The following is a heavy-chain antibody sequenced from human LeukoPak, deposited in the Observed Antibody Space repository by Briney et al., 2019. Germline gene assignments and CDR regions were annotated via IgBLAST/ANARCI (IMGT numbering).Heavy chain of an antibody. CDR2: IYPSDSDT. Sequence: ESLKISCKGSGYSFTNYWIGWVRQMPGKGLEWMGIIYPSDSDTRYSPSFQGQVTISVDKSINTAYLQWSSLKASDTAMYYCARRGSRWFDPWGQGTLVTVSS. J-gene: IGHJ5*02. CDR1: GYSFTNYW. V-gene: IGHV5-51*01. CDR3: ARRGSRWFDP.